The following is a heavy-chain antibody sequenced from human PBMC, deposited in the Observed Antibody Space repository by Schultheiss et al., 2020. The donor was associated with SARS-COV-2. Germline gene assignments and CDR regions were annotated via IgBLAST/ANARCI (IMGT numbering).Heavy chain of an antibody. V-gene: IGHV4-34*01. D-gene: IGHD2-8*01. CDR3: ARYCTNGVCYTGGYYYGMEV. J-gene: IGHJ6*02. CDR2: INHSGST. Sequence: SQTLSLTCAVYGGSFSGYYWSWIRQPPEKGLEWIGEINHSGSTNYNPSLKSRVTISVDTSKNQFSLKLSSVTAADTAVYYCARYCTNGVCYTGGYYYGMEVWGQGTTVTVAS. CDR1: GGSFSGYY.